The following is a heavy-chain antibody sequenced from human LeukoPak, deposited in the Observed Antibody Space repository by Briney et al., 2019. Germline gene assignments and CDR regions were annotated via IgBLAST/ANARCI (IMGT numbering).Heavy chain of an antibody. V-gene: IGHV3-23*01. CDR1: RFVFSSYA. J-gene: IGHJ4*02. CDR3: AKPIAGGSAPDY. CDR2: ISGSGSHESI. D-gene: IGHD3-10*01. Sequence: GGSLRLSCAASRFVFSSYAMSWVREAPGKGREWVSVISGSGSHESISYENPLKGRFTTSRENSKNTLYLQMNRLTVDDTAIYYCAKPIAGGSAPDYCGPGTLVTVSS.